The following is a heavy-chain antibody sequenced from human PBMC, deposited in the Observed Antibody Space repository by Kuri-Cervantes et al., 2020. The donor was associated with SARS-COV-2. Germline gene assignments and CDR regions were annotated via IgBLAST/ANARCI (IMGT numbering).Heavy chain of an antibody. CDR2: IYYSGST. CDR1: GFTFCSYSMN. CDR3: ARQHNDYDFWSGYSWFDP. Sequence: SETLSLTCAASGFTFCSYSMNWVRQAPGKGLEWIGSIYYSGSTYYNPCLKSRVTISVDTSKNQFSLKLSSVTAADTAVYSCARQHNDYDFWSGYSWFDPWGQGTLVTVSS. V-gene: IGHV4-59*05. D-gene: IGHD3-3*01. J-gene: IGHJ5*02.